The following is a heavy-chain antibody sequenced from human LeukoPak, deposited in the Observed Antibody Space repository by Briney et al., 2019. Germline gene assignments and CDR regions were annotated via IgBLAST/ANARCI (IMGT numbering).Heavy chain of an antibody. Sequence: PSETLSLTCTVSGGSISNYYWSWIRQPPGKGLEGIGYIYYSGSTNYNPSLKSRVTISVDTSKNQFSLKLSSVTAADTAVYYCARGYSNYYYGMDVWGQGTTVTVSS. J-gene: IGHJ6*02. D-gene: IGHD4-11*01. V-gene: IGHV4-59*01. CDR1: GGSISNYY. CDR2: IYYSGST. CDR3: ARGYSNYYYGMDV.